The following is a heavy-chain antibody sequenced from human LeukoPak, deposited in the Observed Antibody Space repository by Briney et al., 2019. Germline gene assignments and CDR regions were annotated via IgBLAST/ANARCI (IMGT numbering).Heavy chain of an antibody. D-gene: IGHD6-13*01. V-gene: IGHV4-59*01. CDR2: IYYSGST. J-gene: IGHJ4*02. CDR3: ARAAAGTRPLESRLIDY. CDR1: GGSINSYY. Sequence: TSETLSLTCTVSGGSINSYYWSWIRQPPGKGLEWIGYIYYSGSTNYNPSLKSRVTISVDTSKNQFSLKLSSVTAADTAVYYCARAAAGTRPLESRLIDYWGQGTLVTVSS.